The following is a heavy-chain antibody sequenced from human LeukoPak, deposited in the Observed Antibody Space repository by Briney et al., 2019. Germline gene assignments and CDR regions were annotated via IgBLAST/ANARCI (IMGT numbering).Heavy chain of an antibody. V-gene: IGHV3-66*01. CDR3: ARGRDGYNYGSGGYYYYGMDV. J-gene: IGHJ6*02. Sequence: GGSLRLSCAASGFTVISNYMSWVRQAPGKGLEWVSVIYTGGSTYYADSVKGRFTISRDNSKNTLYLQMNSLRAEDTAVYYCARGRDGYNYGSGGYYYYGMDVWGQGTTVTVSS. CDR1: GFTVISNY. D-gene: IGHD5-12*01. CDR2: IYTGGST.